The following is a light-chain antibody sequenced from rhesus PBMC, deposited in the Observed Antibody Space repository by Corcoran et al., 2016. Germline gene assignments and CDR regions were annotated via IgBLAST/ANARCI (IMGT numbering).Light chain of an antibody. CDR1: SSDIGAYTY. Sequence: QAALTQPPSVSGSPGQSVTISCTRTSSDIGAYTYVSWYQQHPGKAPKLMIYDVNKRPSGVSDRFSGSKSGNTASRTISGLQAEDEADYHCSSYACRNIFILGAGTRRTVL. V-gene: IGLV2-23*01. J-gene: IGLJ1*01. CDR2: DVN. CDR3: SSYACRNIFI.